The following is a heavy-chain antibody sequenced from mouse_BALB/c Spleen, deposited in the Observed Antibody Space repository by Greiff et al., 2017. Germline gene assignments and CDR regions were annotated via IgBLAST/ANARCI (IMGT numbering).Heavy chain of an antibody. J-gene: IGHJ4*01. CDR2: ILPGSGST. Sequence: VQLQQSGAELMKPGASVKISCKATGYTFSSYWIEWVKQRPGHGLEWIGEILPGSGSTNYNEKFKGKATFTADTSSNTAYMQLSSLTSEDSAVYYCARGITTVVATGAMDYWGQGTSVTVSS. CDR3: ARGITTVVATGAMDY. V-gene: IGHV1-9*01. D-gene: IGHD1-1*01. CDR1: GYTFSSYW.